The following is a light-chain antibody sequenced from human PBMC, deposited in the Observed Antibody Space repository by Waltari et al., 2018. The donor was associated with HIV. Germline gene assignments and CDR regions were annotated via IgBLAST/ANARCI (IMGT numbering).Light chain of an antibody. V-gene: IGLV1-44*01. CDR2: SNN. Sequence: QSVLTQQPSASGTPGQRVTISCSGSSPNIGSNTVSWYQQLPGPAPKLLIYSNNQRPSGVPDRVSGSKSGTSASLAISGLQSEDEADYYCAAWDDSLNGWVFGGGTKLTVL. J-gene: IGLJ3*02. CDR3: AAWDDSLNGWV. CDR1: SPNIGSNT.